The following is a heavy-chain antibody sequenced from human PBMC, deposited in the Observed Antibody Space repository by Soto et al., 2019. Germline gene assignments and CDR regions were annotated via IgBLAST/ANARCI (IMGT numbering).Heavy chain of an antibody. CDR2: INPNSGGT. Sequence: ASVKVSCKASGYTFTGYYMHWVRQAPGQGLEWMGWINPNSGGTNYAQKFQGRVTMTRDTSISTAYMELSRLRSDYTAVYYCARDRKLRPSPPRSYYYGMDVWGQGTTVTVSS. J-gene: IGHJ6*02. CDR3: ARDRKLRPSPPRSYYYGMDV. V-gene: IGHV1-2*02. CDR1: GYTFTGYY. D-gene: IGHD3-16*01.